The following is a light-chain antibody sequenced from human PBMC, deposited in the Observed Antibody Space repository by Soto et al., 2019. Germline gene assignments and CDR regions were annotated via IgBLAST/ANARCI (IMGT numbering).Light chain of an antibody. CDR2: GAS. J-gene: IGKJ1*01. V-gene: IGKV3-20*01. CDR1: QSVSSNY. Sequence: EFVLTQSPGTLSLSPGERATLFCRASQSVSSNYLAWYQQKPGQAPRLLIFGASSRATGIPERFSGSGSGTDFTLTISGLEPEDLAVYYCHQYCTSPRAFGQETKVEIK. CDR3: HQYCTSPRA.